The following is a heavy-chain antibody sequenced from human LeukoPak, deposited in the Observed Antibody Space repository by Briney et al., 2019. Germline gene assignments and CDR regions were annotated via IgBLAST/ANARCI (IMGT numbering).Heavy chain of an antibody. Sequence: GGSLRLSCAVSAFTVSNNYMSWVRQAPGKGLKWVSLIYGIGSAYYADSVKGRFTISRDNSRNTLYLQMNSLRAEDTAVYYCARLLAAPNTKNYWGQGTLVTVSS. CDR1: AFTVSNNY. CDR3: ARLLAAPNTKNY. D-gene: IGHD6-13*01. V-gene: IGHV3-53*01. J-gene: IGHJ4*02. CDR2: IYGIGSA.